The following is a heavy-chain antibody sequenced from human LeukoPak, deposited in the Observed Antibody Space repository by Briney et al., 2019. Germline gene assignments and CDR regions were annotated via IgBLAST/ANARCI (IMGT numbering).Heavy chain of an antibody. CDR1: GFTLSSYA. CDR2: ISGSGGST. CDR3: AKEMRYSYGRSRSYYFDY. J-gene: IGHJ4*02. D-gene: IGHD5-18*01. V-gene: IGHV3-23*01. Sequence: GGSLRLSCAASGFTLSSYAMSWVRQAPGKGLEWVSAISGSGGSTYYADSVKGRFTISRDNSKNTLYLQMNSLRAEDTAVYYCAKEMRYSYGRSRSYYFDYWGQGTLATVSS.